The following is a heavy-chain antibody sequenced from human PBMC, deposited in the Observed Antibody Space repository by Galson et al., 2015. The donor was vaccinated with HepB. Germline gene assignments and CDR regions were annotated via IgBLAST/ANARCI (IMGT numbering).Heavy chain of an antibody. D-gene: IGHD2-15*01. Sequence: SLRLSCAASGFTFNRYFFHWVRQAPGKGLEWVAVISYDGSNNCVDSVKGRFTVSKDNSKNTLYLQMNSLRPEDTAVYYCVRDHGDSTPHYWGQGTLVTVSS. CDR1: GFTFNRYF. CDR2: ISYDGSN. V-gene: IGHV3-30*03. CDR3: VRDHGDSTPHY. J-gene: IGHJ4*02.